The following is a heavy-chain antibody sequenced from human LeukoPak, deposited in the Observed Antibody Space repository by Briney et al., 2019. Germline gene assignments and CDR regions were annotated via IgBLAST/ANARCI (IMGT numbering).Heavy chain of an antibody. CDR1: GHTFTVYY. CDR3: ARDKDMGAVAGTFDY. Sequence: SVSVSCTASGHTFTVYYMHWVRHARGQGLAWMGWINPNSGGTNYAQNPQGRVTMTTDTSTGTAYMELTSLRSDDTAVYYCARDKDMGAVAGTFDYWAREPWSPSP. CDR2: INPNSGGT. J-gene: IGHJ4*02. D-gene: IGHD6-19*01. V-gene: IGHV1-2*02.